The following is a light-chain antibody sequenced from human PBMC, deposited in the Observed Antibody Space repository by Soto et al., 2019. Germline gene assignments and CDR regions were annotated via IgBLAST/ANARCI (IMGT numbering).Light chain of an antibody. CDR3: QQTYRTPLT. Sequence: DIQMTQSPSSLSASVGDRVTITCRASQSISSYLNWYQQKPGKAPKLLIYAASSLQSGVPSRFSGTGSGTDFTLTISSLQPEDFAPYSCQQTYRTPLTFGGGTKVDI. V-gene: IGKV1-39*01. CDR2: AAS. J-gene: IGKJ4*01. CDR1: QSISSY.